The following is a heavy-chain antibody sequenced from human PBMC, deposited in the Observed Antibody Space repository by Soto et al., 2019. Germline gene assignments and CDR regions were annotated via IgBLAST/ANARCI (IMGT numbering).Heavy chain of an antibody. CDR3: AKVNEAYYYYYGMDV. D-gene: IGHD1-1*01. V-gene: IGHV3-23*01. J-gene: IGHJ6*02. Sequence: GGSLRLSCAASGFTFSSYAVSWVRQAPGKGLEWVSAISGSGGSTYYADSVKGRFTISRDNSKNTLYLQMNSLRAEDTAVYYCAKVNEAYYYYYGMDVWGQGTTVTVSS. CDR2: ISGSGGST. CDR1: GFTFSSYA.